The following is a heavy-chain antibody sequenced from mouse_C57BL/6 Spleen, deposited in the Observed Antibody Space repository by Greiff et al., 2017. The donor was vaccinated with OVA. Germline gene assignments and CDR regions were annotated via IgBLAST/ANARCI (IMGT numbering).Heavy chain of an antibody. CDR1: GYTFTSYW. CDR3: ARNGGTGKSFFFDY. V-gene: IGHV1-64*01. Sequence: VQLQQPGAELVKPGASVKLSCKASGYTFTSYWMHWVKQRPGQGLEWIGMIHPNSGSTNYNEKFKSKATLTVDKSSSTAYMQLSSLTSEDSAVYYCARNGGTGKSFFFDYWGQGTTLTVSS. D-gene: IGHD4-1*01. CDR2: IHPNSGST. J-gene: IGHJ2*01.